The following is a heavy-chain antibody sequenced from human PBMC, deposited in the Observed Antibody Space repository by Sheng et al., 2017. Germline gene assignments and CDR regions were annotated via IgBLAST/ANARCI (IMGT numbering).Heavy chain of an antibody. CDR3: ARVSKHRDGYNSDYYYGMDV. CDR1: GGSISSYY. Sequence: QVQLQESGPGLVKPSETLSLTCTVSGGSISSYYWSWIRQPPGKGLEWIGYIYYSGSTNYNPSLKSRVTISVDTSKNQFSLKLSSVTAADTAVYYCARVSKHRDGYNSDYYYGMDVWGQGTTGHRLL. CDR2: IYYSGST. J-gene: IGHJ6*02. D-gene: IGHD5-12*01. V-gene: IGHV4-59*01.